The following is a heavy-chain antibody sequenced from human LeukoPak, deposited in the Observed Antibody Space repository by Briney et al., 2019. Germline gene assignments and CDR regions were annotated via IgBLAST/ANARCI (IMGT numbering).Heavy chain of an antibody. CDR3: ARERIVVVPAAKGYYYYYMDV. Sequence: PSETLSLTYTVSGGSISSHYWSWIRQPPGKGLEWIGYIYYSGSTNYNPSLKSRVTISVDTSKNQFSLKLSSVTAADTAVYYCARERIVVVPAAKGYYYYYMDVWGKGTTVTVSS. CDR1: GGSISSHY. V-gene: IGHV4-59*11. D-gene: IGHD2-2*01. J-gene: IGHJ6*03. CDR2: IYYSGST.